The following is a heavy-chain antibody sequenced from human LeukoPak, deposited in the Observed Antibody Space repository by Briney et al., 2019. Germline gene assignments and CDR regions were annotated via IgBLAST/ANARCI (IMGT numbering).Heavy chain of an antibody. CDR1: VGSFSGYY. D-gene: IGHD1-14*01. J-gene: IGHJ4*02. Sequence: SETLSLTCAVYVGSFSGYYWSWVRQPPGRGVECVVEINHSGSTNYNPSLKSRVTISVDTSKNQFSLKLSSVTAADTAVYYCARGYPERRYSDYWGQGTLVTVSS. CDR3: ARGYPERRYSDY. V-gene: IGHV4-34*01. CDR2: INHSGST.